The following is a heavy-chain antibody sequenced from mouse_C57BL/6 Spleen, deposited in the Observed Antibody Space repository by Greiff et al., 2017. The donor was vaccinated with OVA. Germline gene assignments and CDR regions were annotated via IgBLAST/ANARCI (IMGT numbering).Heavy chain of an antibody. CDR1: GYTFTSYW. CDR3: ARRGCGNSFDY. CDR2: IDPSDSYT. J-gene: IGHJ2*01. V-gene: IGHV1-69*01. D-gene: IGHD2-1*01. Sequence: VQLQQPGAELVMPGASVKLSCKASGYTFTSYWMHWVKQRPGQGLEWIGEIDPSDSYTNYNQKFKGKSTLTVDKSSSTAYMQLSSLTSEDSAVYYCARRGCGNSFDYWGQGTTLTVSS.